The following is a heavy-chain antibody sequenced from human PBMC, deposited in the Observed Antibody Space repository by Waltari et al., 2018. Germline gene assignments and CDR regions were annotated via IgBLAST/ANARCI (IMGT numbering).Heavy chain of an antibody. D-gene: IGHD3-16*01. J-gene: IGHJ6*02. CDR3: AKDEGNRRAPTFGMDV. Sequence: EMQLLESGGGLAKPGGSVRRACATPGFTLPRYTLNWVRRAPGRWLEWVSLMIGSGLIDYADSVKGRFTISRDNSKNTVFLQMDSLRAEDTAVYYCAKDEGNRRAPTFGMDVWGRGTTVIVS. CDR2: MIGSGLI. V-gene: IGHV3-23*01. CDR1: GFTLPRYT.